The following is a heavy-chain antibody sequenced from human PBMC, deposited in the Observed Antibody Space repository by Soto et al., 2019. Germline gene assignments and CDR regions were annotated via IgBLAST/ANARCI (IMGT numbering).Heavy chain of an antibody. Sequence: PGGSLRLSCAASGFTFSSYAMSWVRQAPGKGLEWVSAISGSGGSTYYADSVKGRFTISRDNAKNSLYLQMNSLRDEDTAVYYCASQLLFRMVYATDDAFDIWGQGTMVTVSS. CDR1: GFTFSSYA. D-gene: IGHD2-8*01. CDR3: ASQLLFRMVYATDDAFDI. CDR2: ISGSGGST. J-gene: IGHJ3*02. V-gene: IGHV3-23*01.